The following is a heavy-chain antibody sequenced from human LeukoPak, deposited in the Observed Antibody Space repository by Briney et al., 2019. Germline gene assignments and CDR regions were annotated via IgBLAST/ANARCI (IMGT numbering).Heavy chain of an antibody. V-gene: IGHV3-23*01. CDR2: ITGGGGST. D-gene: IGHD3-10*01. CDR1: GFTFSSYE. J-gene: IGHJ4*02. Sequence: GGSLRLSCAASGFTFSSYEMNWVRQAPGKGLEWVSGITGGGGSTYYTDSVKGRFTISRDNSKNMLYLEMNSLRADDTAVYYCAKKGVIMIRGYIDYWGQGTLVTVSS. CDR3: AKKGVIMIRGYIDY.